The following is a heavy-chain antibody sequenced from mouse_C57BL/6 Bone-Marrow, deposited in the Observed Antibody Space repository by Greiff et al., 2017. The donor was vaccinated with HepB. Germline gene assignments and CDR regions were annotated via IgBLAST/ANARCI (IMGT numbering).Heavy chain of an antibody. V-gene: IGHV1-66*01. CDR1: GYSFTSYY. CDR3: ARALGRYYFDY. CDR2: IYPGSGNT. J-gene: IGHJ2*01. Sequence: QVQLQQSGPELVKPGASVKISCKASGYSFTSYYIHWVKQRPGQGLEWIGWIYPGSGNTKYNEKFKGKATLTADTSSSTAYMQLSSLTSEDSAVYDCARALGRYYFDYWGQGTTLTVSS. D-gene: IGHD4-1*01.